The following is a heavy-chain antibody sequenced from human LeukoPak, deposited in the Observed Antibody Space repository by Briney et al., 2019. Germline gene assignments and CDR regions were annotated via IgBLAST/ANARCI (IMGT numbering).Heavy chain of an antibody. V-gene: IGHV3-23*01. Sequence: GGSLKLSCAASGLTFSSNDMTWVRQGPGKGLEWVSSISSSGNRTYYADSVKGRFTISRDKSKNTLYLQMNSLGAEDTAVYYCAKGGGSWYFDYWGQGNLVTVSS. CDR2: ISSSGNRT. J-gene: IGHJ4*02. CDR3: AKGGGSWYFDY. D-gene: IGHD3-10*01. CDR1: GLTFSSND.